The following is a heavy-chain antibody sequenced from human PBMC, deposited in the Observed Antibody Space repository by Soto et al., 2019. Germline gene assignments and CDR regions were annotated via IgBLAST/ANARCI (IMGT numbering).Heavy chain of an antibody. V-gene: IGHV1-69*06. CDR1: GGTFSSYA. Sequence: RPPVKVSCKASGGTFSSYAISWVRQAPGQGLEWMGGIIPIFGTANYAQKFQGRVTISADKSVSTAYLQWTSLEASDTAMYFCVRQRGNDFPLGYFDSWGQGTLVTVSS. D-gene: IGHD1-1*01. CDR3: VRQRGNDFPLGYFDS. J-gene: IGHJ4*02. CDR2: IIPIFGTA.